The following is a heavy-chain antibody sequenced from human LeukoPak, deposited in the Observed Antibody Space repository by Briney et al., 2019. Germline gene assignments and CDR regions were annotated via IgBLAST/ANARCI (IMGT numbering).Heavy chain of an antibody. CDR3: ARDLKDYYGSGSYL. Sequence: GASVKVSCKASGYTFTSYGISWVRQAPGQGLEWMGWISAYNGNTNHAQKLQGRVTMTTDTSTSTAYMELRSLRSDDTAVYYCARDLKDYYGSGSYLWGQGTMVTVSS. V-gene: IGHV1-18*01. CDR2: ISAYNGNT. CDR1: GYTFTSYG. D-gene: IGHD3-10*01. J-gene: IGHJ3*01.